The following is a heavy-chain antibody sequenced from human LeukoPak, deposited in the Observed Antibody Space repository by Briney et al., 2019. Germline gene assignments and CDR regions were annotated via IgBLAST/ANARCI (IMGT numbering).Heavy chain of an antibody. Sequence: SETLSLTCAVYGVSFSGYYWSWIRQPPGKGLEWIGEINHSGSTNYNPSLKSRVSISVDTSKNQFSLKLNSVTAADTAVYYCARHYGPWGQGTLVTVSP. J-gene: IGHJ5*02. V-gene: IGHV4-34*01. D-gene: IGHD3-16*01. CDR3: ARHYGP. CDR1: GVSFSGYY. CDR2: INHSGST.